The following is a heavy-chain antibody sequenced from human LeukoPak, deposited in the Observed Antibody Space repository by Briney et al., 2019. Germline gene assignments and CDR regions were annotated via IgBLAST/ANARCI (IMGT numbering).Heavy chain of an antibody. CDR1: GGSISSRSFY. CDR2: IYYSGST. J-gene: IGHJ4*02. D-gene: IGHD4-17*01. V-gene: IGHV4-39*07. Sequence: SETLSLSCTVSGGSISSRSFYWGWIRPPPGKGLVWLGHIYYSGSTYYHPYLRSRLTISVDTSTNQFSLNLSCVTAADTAVYYCARESNDYGDYIDYWGQGTLVTVSS. CDR3: ARESNDYGDYIDY.